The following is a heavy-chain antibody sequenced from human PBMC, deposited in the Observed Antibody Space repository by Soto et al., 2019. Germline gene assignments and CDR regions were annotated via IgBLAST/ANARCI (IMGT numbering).Heavy chain of an antibody. D-gene: IGHD3-9*01. CDR1: GFTFSSYG. V-gene: IGHV3-33*01. Sequence: QVQLVESGGGVVQPGRSLRLSCAASGFTFSSYGMHWVRQAPGKGLEWVAVIWYDGSNKYYADSVKGRFTISRDNSKNTLYLQMNSLRAEDTAVYYCARDSGALTVIGYYYYMDVWGKGTTVTVSS. CDR3: ARDSGALTVIGYYYYMDV. J-gene: IGHJ6*03. CDR2: IWYDGSNK.